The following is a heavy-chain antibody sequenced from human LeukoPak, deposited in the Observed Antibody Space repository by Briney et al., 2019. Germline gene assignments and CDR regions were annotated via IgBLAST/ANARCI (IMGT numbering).Heavy chain of an antibody. CDR2: ISRSDYYI. V-gene: IGHV3-21*01. CDR3: ARGGYYDSSGWDFDY. CDR1: GFTVSDNY. J-gene: IGHJ4*02. Sequence: GGSLRLSCAASGFTVSDNYMSWVRQAPGKGLEWVSSISRSDYYIYYADSVKGRFTISRDNAKNSLYLQMISLRAEDTAVYYCARGGYYDSSGWDFDYWGQGTLVTVSS. D-gene: IGHD3-22*01.